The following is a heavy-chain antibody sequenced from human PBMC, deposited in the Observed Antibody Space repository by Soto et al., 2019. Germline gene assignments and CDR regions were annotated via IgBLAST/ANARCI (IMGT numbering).Heavy chain of an antibody. V-gene: IGHV3-33*01. CDR2: IWYDGSNK. Sequence: QVQLVESGGGVVQPGRSLRLSCAASGFTFSSYGMHWVRQAPGKGLEWVAVIWYDGSNKYYADSVKGRFTISRDNSKNTLYLPMNSLRAEDTAVYCRARDGCSGGSCYSVGYWGQGTLVTVSS. CDR1: GFTFSSYG. D-gene: IGHD2-15*01. J-gene: IGHJ4*02. CDR3: ARDGCSGGSCYSVGY.